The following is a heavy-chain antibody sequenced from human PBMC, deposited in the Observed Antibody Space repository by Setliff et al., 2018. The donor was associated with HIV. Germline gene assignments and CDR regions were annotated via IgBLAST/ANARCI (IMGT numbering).Heavy chain of an antibody. V-gene: IGHV3-11*04. CDR2: ISSSGSTI. J-gene: IGHJ3*02. D-gene: IGHD4-17*01. CDR1: GFRFSDYY. Sequence: GGSLRLSCAASGFRFSDYYMNWVRQAPGKGLEWISYISSSGSTIYYADSVKGRFTISRDNAKNSLYLQMNSLRAEDTAVYYCARDSDVTSDAFDIWGQGTMVTVSS. CDR3: ARDSDVTSDAFDI.